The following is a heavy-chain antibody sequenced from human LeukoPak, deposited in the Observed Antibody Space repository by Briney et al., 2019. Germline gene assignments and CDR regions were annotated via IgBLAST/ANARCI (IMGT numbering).Heavy chain of an antibody. CDR1: GYIFINHG. Sequence: VASVKVSCKASGYIFINHGIAWVRQAPGQGLEYMGWISAYNGNTGYAQKLQGRVTMTTDTSTSTAYMELRSLRSDDTAVYYCARWGGSPNDYWGQGTLVTVSS. CDR3: ARWGGSPNDY. J-gene: IGHJ4*02. CDR2: ISAYNGNT. D-gene: IGHD1-26*01. V-gene: IGHV1-18*01.